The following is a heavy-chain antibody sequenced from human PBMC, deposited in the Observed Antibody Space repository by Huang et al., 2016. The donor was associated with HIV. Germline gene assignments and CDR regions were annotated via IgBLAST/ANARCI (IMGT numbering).Heavy chain of an antibody. V-gene: IGHV3-21*02. CDR1: GFSFSRYT. CDR3: ATVGWNPGSDAFYFDY. D-gene: IGHD3-10*01. CDR2: ISSSGSSM. J-gene: IGHJ4*02. Sequence: EMQLVQSGGGLVKPGGSLRLSCAASGFSFSRYTLTWVRQHAEQGLEWVSTISSSGSSMYYADFVKGKGRLTVSRDNAKNSLYLEIKSLRAEDTAVYYCATVGWNPGSDAFYFDYWGQGTLVTVSS.